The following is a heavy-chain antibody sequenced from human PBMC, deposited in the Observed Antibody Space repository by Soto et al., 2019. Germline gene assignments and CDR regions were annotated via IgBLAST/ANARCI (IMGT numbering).Heavy chain of an antibody. V-gene: IGHV1-69*02. Sequence: QVQLVQSGAEVKKPGSSVQVSCRSSGDTFSSYTVNWVRQAPGQGLEWMGRIITILGITDYAQKFKGRVTISGDKSTRTAYMDLSSLRYDDTATYYCARRRYCGTDCYSKHYYGVDVWGQGTTVTVSS. D-gene: IGHD2-21*02. CDR2: IITILGIT. CDR1: GDTFSSYT. CDR3: ARRRYCGTDCYSKHYYGVDV. J-gene: IGHJ6*02.